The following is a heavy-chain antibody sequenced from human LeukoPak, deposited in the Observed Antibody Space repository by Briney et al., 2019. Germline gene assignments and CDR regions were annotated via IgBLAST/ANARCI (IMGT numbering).Heavy chain of an antibody. Sequence: ASVKVSCKASGYTFTGYYMHWVRQAPGQGLEWMGWINPNSGGTNYAQKFQGRVTMTRDTSISTAYMELSSLRSEDTAVYYCARTPNYYDSSGYDMGDYWGQGTLVTVSS. J-gene: IGHJ4*02. D-gene: IGHD3-22*01. CDR1: GYTFTGYY. V-gene: IGHV1-2*02. CDR3: ARTPNYYDSSGYDMGDY. CDR2: INPNSGGT.